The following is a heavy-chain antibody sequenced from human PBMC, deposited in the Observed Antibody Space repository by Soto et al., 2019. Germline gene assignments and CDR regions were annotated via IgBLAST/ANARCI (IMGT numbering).Heavy chain of an antibody. CDR1: GFTFSSYA. D-gene: IGHD5-18*01. V-gene: IGHV3-23*01. Sequence: EVQLLESGGGLVQPGGSLRLSCAASGFTFSSYAMSWVRQAPGKGLEWVSAISGSGGSTYYADSVKGRFTISRDNSKNTLYLQMTSLRAEDTAVYYCAKDPTAMVAFDYWGQGTLVTVSS. CDR2: ISGSGGST. J-gene: IGHJ4*02. CDR3: AKDPTAMVAFDY.